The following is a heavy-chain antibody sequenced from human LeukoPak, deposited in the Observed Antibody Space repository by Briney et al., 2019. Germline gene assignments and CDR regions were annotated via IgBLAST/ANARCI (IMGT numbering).Heavy chain of an antibody. V-gene: IGHV3-23*01. CDR2: ISGSGGGT. CDR1: GFTFSSSA. D-gene: IGHD6-19*01. CDR3: AKSGGSSGWLY. J-gene: IGHJ4*02. Sequence: GGSLRLSCAASGFTFSSSAMSWVRQAPGKGLEWLSGISGSGGGTYYADSVKGRFTISRDDSKNTLYLQMPSLRAEDTAVYYCAKSGGSSGWLYWGQGTLVTVSS.